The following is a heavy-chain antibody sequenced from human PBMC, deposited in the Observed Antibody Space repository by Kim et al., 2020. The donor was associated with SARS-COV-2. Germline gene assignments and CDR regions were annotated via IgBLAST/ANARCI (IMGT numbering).Heavy chain of an antibody. V-gene: IGHV6-1*01. D-gene: IGHD3-10*01. J-gene: IGHJ4*02. CDR2: TYYRSKWNN. Sequence: SQTLSLTCAISGDSVSSNSAAWNWIRQSPSRGLEWLGRTYYRSKWNNDYAVSVKSRITINPDTSKNQFSLQLNSVTPEDTAVYYCARDRNDMVRGVIWWGGFDYWGQGTLVTVSS. CDR1: GDSVSSNSAA. CDR3: ARDRNDMVRGVIWWGGFDY.